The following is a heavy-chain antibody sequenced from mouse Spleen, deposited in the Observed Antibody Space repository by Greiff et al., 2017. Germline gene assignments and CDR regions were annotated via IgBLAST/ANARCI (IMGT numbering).Heavy chain of an antibody. CDR2: INYDGSST. J-gene: IGHJ2*01. D-gene: IGHD1-1*01. CDR3: ARSCIYYYGSSPYFDY. CDR1: GFTFSDYY. V-gene: IGHV5-16*01. Sequence: EVNLVESEGGLVQPGSSTKLSCTASGFTFSDYYMAWVRQVPEKGLEWVANINYDGSSTYYLDSLKSRFIISRDNAKNILYLQMSSLKSEDTATYYCARSCIYYYGSSPYFDYWGQGTTLTVSS.